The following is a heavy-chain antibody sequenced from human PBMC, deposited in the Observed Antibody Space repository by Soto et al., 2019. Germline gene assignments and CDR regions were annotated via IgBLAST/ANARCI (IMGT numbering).Heavy chain of an antibody. CDR2: ISWNGGGT. Sequence: GGSLRLSCAASGFTFNDYSMHWVRQAPGKGLEWVSGISWNGGGTGYADSVKGRFTISRDNAKNSLYLQMNSLRAEDTALYYCAREGYYDSSGYSTTWGQGTLVTVSS. CDR1: GFTFNDYS. V-gene: IGHV3-20*04. J-gene: IGHJ5*02. D-gene: IGHD3-22*01. CDR3: AREGYYDSSGYSTT.